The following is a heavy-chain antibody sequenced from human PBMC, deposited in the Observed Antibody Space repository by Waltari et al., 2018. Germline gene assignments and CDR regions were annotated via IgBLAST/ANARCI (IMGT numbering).Heavy chain of an antibody. J-gene: IGHJ3*02. CDR2: IYHSGST. Sequence: QVQLQESGPGLVKPSETLSLTCAVSGYSISSGYSWGWIRQTPGTGLEWIGSIYHSGSTYYNPSLKSRVTISVDTSKNHFSLKLSSVTAADTAVYYCARTIAVAGTRAFDIWGQGTMVTVSS. V-gene: IGHV4-38-2*01. D-gene: IGHD6-19*01. CDR1: GYSISSGYS. CDR3: ARTIAVAGTRAFDI.